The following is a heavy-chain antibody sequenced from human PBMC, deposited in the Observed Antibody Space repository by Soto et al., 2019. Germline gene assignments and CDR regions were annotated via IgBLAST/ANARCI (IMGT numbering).Heavy chain of an antibody. CDR2: ISNAGSGNT. D-gene: IGHD2-2*01. CDR1: GYPFPSFE. Sequence: VASVKVSCKTSGYPFPSFEVHWIRQAPGQRPEWMGGISNAGSGNTKYSQKFQDRLTITGDKRATTVYMALSSLTSEDTATYYCASESNQYQDFFQNWGQGTQVTVSS. V-gene: IGHV1-3*01. J-gene: IGHJ4*02. CDR3: ASESNQYQDFFQN.